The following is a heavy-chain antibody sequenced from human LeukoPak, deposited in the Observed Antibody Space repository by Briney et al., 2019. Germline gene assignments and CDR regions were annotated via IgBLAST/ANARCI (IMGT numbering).Heavy chain of an antibody. Sequence: SVKVSCKASGGTFSSYAISWVRQAPGQGLEWMGGIIPIFGTANYAQKFQGRVTIPTDESTSTAYMELSSLRSEDTAVYYCARGGYSSPPFDYWGQGTLVTVSS. CDR3: ARGGYSSPPFDY. CDR2: IIPIFGTA. CDR1: GGTFSSYA. J-gene: IGHJ4*02. V-gene: IGHV1-69*05. D-gene: IGHD6-13*01.